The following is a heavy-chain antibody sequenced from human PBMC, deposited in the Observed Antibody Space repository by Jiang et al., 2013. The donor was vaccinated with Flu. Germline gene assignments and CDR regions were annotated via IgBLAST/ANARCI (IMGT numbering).Heavy chain of an antibody. CDR3: ARSDGYCSGGSCYTRGHTWDYYYGMDV. CDR2: IIPIFGTA. J-gene: IGHJ6*02. V-gene: IGHV1-69*01. Sequence: GAEVKKPGSSVKVSCKASGGTFSSYAISWVRQAPGQGLEWMGGIIPIFGTANYAQKFQGRVTITADESTSTAYMELSSLRSEDTAVYYCARSDGYCSGGSCYTRGHTWDYYYGMDVWGQGTTVTVSS. D-gene: IGHD2-15*01. CDR1: GGTFSSYA.